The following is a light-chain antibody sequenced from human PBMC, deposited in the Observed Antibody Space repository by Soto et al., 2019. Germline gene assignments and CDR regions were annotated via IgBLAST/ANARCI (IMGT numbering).Light chain of an antibody. CDR2: DAS. CDR3: QQYNSYPWT. CDR1: QSISSW. J-gene: IGKJ1*01. Sequence: DIQMTQSPSTLSASVGDRVTITCRASQSISSWLAWYQQNPGKAPKLLIYDASSLESGVPSRFSGSGSGTEFTLTISSLQPDDFATYYCQQYNSYPWTFGKGTKVEIK. V-gene: IGKV1-5*01.